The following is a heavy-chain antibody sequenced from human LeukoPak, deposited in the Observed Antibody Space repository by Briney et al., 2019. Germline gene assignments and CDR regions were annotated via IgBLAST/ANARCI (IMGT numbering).Heavy chain of an antibody. CDR3: VKRSTYFFGY. Sequence: PGGSLRLSCSASGFIFSSYTMHWVRQAPGKGLEYVSAISSNGDTTYYADSVKGRFTISRDNSKNTLYLQMSSLRAEDTAVYYCVKRSTYFFGYWGQGTLVTVSS. J-gene: IGHJ4*02. CDR1: GFIFSSYT. V-gene: IGHV3-64D*06. CDR2: ISSNGDTT.